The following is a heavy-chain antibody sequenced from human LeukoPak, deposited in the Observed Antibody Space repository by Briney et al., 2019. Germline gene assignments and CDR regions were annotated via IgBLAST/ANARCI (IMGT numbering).Heavy chain of an antibody. CDR2: IIPILGIA. Sequence: SVKVSCKASGGTFSSYAISWVRQAPGQGLEWTGRIIPILGIANYAQKFQGRVTITADKSTSTAYMELSSLRSEDTAVYYCAGVREQGGSSGYYTNAIDDYWGQGTLVTVSS. CDR3: AGVREQGGSSGYYTNAIDDY. V-gene: IGHV1-69*04. CDR1: GGTFSSYA. J-gene: IGHJ4*02. D-gene: IGHD3-22*01.